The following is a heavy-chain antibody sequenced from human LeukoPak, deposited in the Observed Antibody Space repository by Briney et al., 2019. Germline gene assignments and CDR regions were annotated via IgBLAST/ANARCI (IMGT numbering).Heavy chain of an antibody. CDR2: INPNSGGT. CDR1: GYTFTGYY. J-gene: IGHJ4*02. CDR3: ARDYYDSSGYLDY. D-gene: IGHD3-22*01. V-gene: IGHV1-2*02. Sequence: ASVKVSCKASGYTFTGYYMHWVRPAPGQGLEWMGWINPNSGGTNYAQKFQGRVTMTRDTSISTAYMELSRLRSDDTAVYYCARDYYDSSGYLDYWGQGTLVTVSS.